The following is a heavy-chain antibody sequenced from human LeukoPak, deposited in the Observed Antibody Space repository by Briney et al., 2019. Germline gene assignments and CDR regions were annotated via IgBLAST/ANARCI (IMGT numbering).Heavy chain of an antibody. V-gene: IGHV4-4*07. D-gene: IGHD3-22*01. J-gene: IGHJ5*02. CDR2: IYSSGST. Sequence: SETLSLTCTVSGGSISTYYWSWIRQPAGKGLEWIGRIYSSGSTNYNPSLKSRVTISVDTSKNQFSLKLSSVTAADTAVYYCARLIVVAATSWFDPWGQGTLVTVSS. CDR1: GGSISTYY. CDR3: ARLIVVAATSWFDP.